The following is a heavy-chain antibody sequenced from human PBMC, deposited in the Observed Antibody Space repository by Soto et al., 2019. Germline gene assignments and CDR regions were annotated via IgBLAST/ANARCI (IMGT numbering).Heavy chain of an antibody. CDR1: GGTFSSYT. Sequence: QVQLVQSGAEVKKPGSSVKVSCKASGGTFSSYTISWVRQAPGQGLEWMGRIIPILGIANYAQKFQRRVTMTADKSASTAYMELSSLRSEDTAVYYCARQERDFDYWGQGTLVTVSS. CDR3: ARQERDFDY. J-gene: IGHJ4*02. CDR2: IIPILGIA. D-gene: IGHD1-1*01. V-gene: IGHV1-69*02.